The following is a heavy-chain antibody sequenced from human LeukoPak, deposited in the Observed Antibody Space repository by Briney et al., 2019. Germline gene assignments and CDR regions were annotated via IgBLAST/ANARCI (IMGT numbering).Heavy chain of an antibody. J-gene: IGHJ4*02. D-gene: IGHD2-2*01. CDR3: ARGDDIVVVPAAMTFDY. Sequence: GESLKISCKGSGNSFTSYWIGWVRQMPGKGLEWMGIIYPGDSDTRYSPSFQGQVTISADKSISTAYLQWSSLKASDTAMYYCARGDDIVVVPAAMTFDYWGQGTLVTVSS. V-gene: IGHV5-51*01. CDR2: IYPGDSDT. CDR1: GNSFTSYW.